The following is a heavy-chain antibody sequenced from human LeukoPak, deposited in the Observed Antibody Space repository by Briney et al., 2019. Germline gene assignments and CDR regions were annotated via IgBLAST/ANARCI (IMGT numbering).Heavy chain of an antibody. CDR3: AKDRGTTLAHFDY. CDR1: GFTFNSYA. V-gene: IGHV3-23*01. CDR2: LSASGGST. D-gene: IGHD1-1*01. Sequence: GGSLRLSCAASGFTFNSYAMSWVRQAPGKGLEWVSALSASGGSTYYADSVKGRFTISRDSSKNTLYLQMNSLRAEDTAVYYCAKDRGTTLAHFDYWGQGTLVTVSS. J-gene: IGHJ4*02.